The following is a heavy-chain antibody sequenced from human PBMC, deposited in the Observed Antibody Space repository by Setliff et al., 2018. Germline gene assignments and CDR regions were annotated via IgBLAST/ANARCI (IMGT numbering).Heavy chain of an antibody. CDR3: ARGPRYSGSYYVNY. D-gene: IGHD1-26*01. CDR1: GGSSSGYY. CDR2: INHSGSS. V-gene: IGHV4-34*01. J-gene: IGHJ4*02. Sequence: SETLSLTCAVYGGSSSGYYWTWIRQPPGKGLEWIGEINHSGSSNYNPSLKSRVTISVDTPKNQFSLNLSSVTAADTAVYYCARGPRYSGSYYVNYWGQGTLVTVSS.